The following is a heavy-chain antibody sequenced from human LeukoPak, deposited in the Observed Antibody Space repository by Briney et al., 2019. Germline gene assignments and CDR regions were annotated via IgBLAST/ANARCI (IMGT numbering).Heavy chain of an antibody. D-gene: IGHD1-26*01. V-gene: IGHV4-59*01. Sequence: SETLSLTCTVSGGSISNYYWSWIRQPPGKGLEWIGYIYYSGSTNYNPSLKSRVTISVDTSKNQFSLKLSSVTAADTAVYYCARDRVGATPYYYYYMDVWGKGTTVTVSS. J-gene: IGHJ6*03. CDR2: IYYSGST. CDR3: ARDRVGATPYYYYYMDV. CDR1: GGSISNYY.